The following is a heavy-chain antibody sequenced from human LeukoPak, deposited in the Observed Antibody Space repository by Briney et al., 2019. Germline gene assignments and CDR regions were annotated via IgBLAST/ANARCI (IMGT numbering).Heavy chain of an antibody. D-gene: IGHD3-22*01. V-gene: IGHV3-23*01. Sequence: GGSLRLSCTASGLTFNSYDMAWVRQPPGKGLEWVSTVSDSGGLTYYADSVKGRFTISRDNSKNTLYLQMNSLRAEDTTVYYCAKDHPPDYDSRQGFSDNCFDPWGQGTLVTVSS. CDR2: VSDSGGLT. J-gene: IGHJ5*02. CDR1: GLTFNSYD. CDR3: AKDHPPDYDSRQGFSDNCFDP.